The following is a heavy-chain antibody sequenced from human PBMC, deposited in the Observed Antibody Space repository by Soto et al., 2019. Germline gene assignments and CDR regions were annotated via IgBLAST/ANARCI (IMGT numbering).Heavy chain of an antibody. J-gene: IGHJ4*02. V-gene: IGHV3-23*01. CDR2: ISGSGGST. CDR3: AKHYEFWSGPHGY. D-gene: IGHD3-3*01. Sequence: GGSLRLFCAASGFTFSSFAMSWVRQAPGKGLEWVSAISGSGGSTYYADSVKGRFTISRDNSKNTLYLQMNSLRAEDSAVYYCAKHYEFWSGPHGYWGQGTLVTVSS. CDR1: GFTFSSFA.